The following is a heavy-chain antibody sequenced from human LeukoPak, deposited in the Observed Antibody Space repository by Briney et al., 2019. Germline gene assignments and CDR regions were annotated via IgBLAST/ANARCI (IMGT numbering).Heavy chain of an antibody. CDR2: ISYDGSHK. D-gene: IGHD3-22*01. CDR1: GFTFNSYG. CDR3: AKGIHFSDYYENGAYSVDY. Sequence: GGSLRLSCAASGFTFNSYGMHWVRQAPGKGLEWVAVISYDGSHKYCADSVKGRFTISRDNSKNTLYLQMNSLRAEDTAVYYCAKGIHFSDYYENGAYSVDYWGQGTLVTVSS. V-gene: IGHV3-30*18. J-gene: IGHJ4*02.